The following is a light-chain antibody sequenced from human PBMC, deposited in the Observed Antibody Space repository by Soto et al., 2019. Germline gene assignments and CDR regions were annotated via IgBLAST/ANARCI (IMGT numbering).Light chain of an antibody. CDR1: QSLSSY. V-gene: IGKV3-11*01. Sequence: EIVLTQSPATVSLSPGERATLSCWASQSLSSYLAWYQQKPGQAPRLLIYDASNRANGIPARFTGSGSGTDFTLTISSLEPEDFAVYYCQYGSSPVTFGPGTKVDIK. CDR3: QYGSSPVT. CDR2: DAS. J-gene: IGKJ3*01.